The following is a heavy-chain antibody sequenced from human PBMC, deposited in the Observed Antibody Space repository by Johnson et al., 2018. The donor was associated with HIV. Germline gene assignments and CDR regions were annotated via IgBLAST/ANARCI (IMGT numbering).Heavy chain of an antibody. V-gene: IGHV3-49*04. CDR3: ANGGYSYGYDAFDI. J-gene: IGHJ3*02. CDR1: GLSFGDYA. D-gene: IGHD5-18*01. CDR2: IRSKAYGGTT. Sequence: EVQLVESGGGLVQPGRSLRLSCTASGLSFGDYAMSWVRQAPGKGLEWVGFIRSKAYGGTTEYAASVKGRFTISRDDSKSIAYLQMNSLRAEDTAVYYCANGGYSYGYDAFDIWGQGTMVTVSS.